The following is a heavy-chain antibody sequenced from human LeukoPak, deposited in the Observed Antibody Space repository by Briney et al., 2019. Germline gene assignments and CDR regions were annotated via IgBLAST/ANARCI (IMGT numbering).Heavy chain of an antibody. CDR2: IIPIFGTA. J-gene: IGHJ4*02. D-gene: IGHD6-19*01. CDR3: ARSRREEVDSSGWYNGHRGVDLDY. Sequence: SVKVSCKASGGTFSSYAISWVRQAPGQGLEWMGGIIPIFGTANYAQKFQGRVTITADESTSTAYMELSSLRSEDTAVYYCARSRREEVDSSGWYNGHRGVDLDYWGQGTLVTVSS. V-gene: IGHV1-69*13. CDR1: GGTFSSYA.